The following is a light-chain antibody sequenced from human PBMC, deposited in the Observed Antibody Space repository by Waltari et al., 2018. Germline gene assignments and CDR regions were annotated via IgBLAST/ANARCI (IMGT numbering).Light chain of an antibody. J-gene: IGLJ1*01. V-gene: IGLV1-47*01. Sequence: QSVLTQPPAASGTPGQRVTISCSGSRSTIGNNRVYCSQQFPGTAPKLLIYKKYELPSGVPDRFSGSRSGTSASLAISGLRSEDEADYYCASWDDRLSGYVFGPGTKVIVL. CDR2: KKY. CDR1: RSTIGNNR. CDR3: ASWDDRLSGYV.